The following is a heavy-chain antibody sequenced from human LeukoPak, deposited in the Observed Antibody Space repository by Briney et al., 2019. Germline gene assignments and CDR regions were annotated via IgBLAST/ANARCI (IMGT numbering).Heavy chain of an antibody. CDR1: GLTFSRYA. CDR3: AGGILMVYVTYWYFDL. V-gene: IGHV3-23*01. J-gene: IGHJ2*01. Sequence: PGGSLRLSCAVSGLTFSRYAMSWVRQAPGKGLEWVSAISESGSGTYYADSVKGRFTISRDNSKDTLYLQMNSLRAEDTAVYYCAGGILMVYVTYWYFDLWGRGTLVTVSS. D-gene: IGHD2-8*01. CDR2: ISESGSGT.